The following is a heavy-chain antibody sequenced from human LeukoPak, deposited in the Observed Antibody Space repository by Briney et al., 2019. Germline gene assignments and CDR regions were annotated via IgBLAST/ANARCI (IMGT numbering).Heavy chain of an antibody. V-gene: IGHV4-39*01. CDR1: GGSISSSNYY. CDR2: IYYSGKT. J-gene: IGHJ6*03. CDR3: ARSGVGATTYYYYYYYMDV. Sequence: SETLSLTCTVSGGSISSSNYYWGWIRQPPGKGLEWIGSIYYSGKTDYNPSHKSRVTISVDTSNNQFSLKLSSVTAADTAVYYCARSGVGATTYYYYYYYMDVWGKGTTVTVSS. D-gene: IGHD1-26*01.